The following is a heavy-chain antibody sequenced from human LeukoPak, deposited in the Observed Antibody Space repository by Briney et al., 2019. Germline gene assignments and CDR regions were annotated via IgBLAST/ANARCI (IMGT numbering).Heavy chain of an antibody. J-gene: IGHJ4*02. CDR1: GGSISSSKYY. D-gene: IGHD5-18*01. Sequence: SETLSLTCTVSGGSISSSKYYWGWIRQPPGKGLEWIGSIYYSGSAYYNPSLKSRVTISVDTSKNQFSLKLTSVTAADTAVYYCARDQIQLWSPFDYWGQGTLVTVSS. CDR3: ARDQIQLWSPFDY. V-gene: IGHV4-39*07. CDR2: IYYSGSA.